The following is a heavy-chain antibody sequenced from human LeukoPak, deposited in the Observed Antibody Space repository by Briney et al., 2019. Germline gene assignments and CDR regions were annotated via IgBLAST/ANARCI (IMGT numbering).Heavy chain of an antibody. J-gene: IGHJ4*02. CDR1: GFTFSSYS. CDR2: INHSGST. CDR3: ARGGTHYYDSSGYRHFDY. D-gene: IGHD3-22*01. Sequence: GSLRLSCAASGFTFSSYSMNWVRQPPGKGLEWIGEINHSGSTNYNPSLKSRVTISVDTSKNQFSLKMRSVTAADTAVYYCARGGTHYYDSSGYRHFDYWGQGTLVTVSS. V-gene: IGHV4-34*01.